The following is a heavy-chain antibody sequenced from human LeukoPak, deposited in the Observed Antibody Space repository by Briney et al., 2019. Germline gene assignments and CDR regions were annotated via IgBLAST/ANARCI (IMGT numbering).Heavy chain of an antibody. J-gene: IGHJ5*02. Sequence: SETLSLTCTVSGGSISSSYYYWGWIRQPPVKGLEWIGSIYHSGSTYYNPSLKSRVTISVDTSKNQFSLNLSSVTAADTAIYYCARDLSGGVSDRFDPWGQGTLVTVSS. CDR3: ARDLSGGVSDRFDP. CDR1: GGSISSSYYY. CDR2: IYHSGST. V-gene: IGHV4-39*07. D-gene: IGHD3-16*01.